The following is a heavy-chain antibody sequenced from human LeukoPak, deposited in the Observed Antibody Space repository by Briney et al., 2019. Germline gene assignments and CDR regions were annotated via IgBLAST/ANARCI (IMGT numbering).Heavy chain of an antibody. CDR1: GGSISSYY. J-gene: IGHJ4*02. CDR3: AIKNRSYFDY. Sequence: SETLSLTCTVSGGSISSYYWSWIRQPPGKGLEWIGYIYYSGSTNYNPSLKSRVTISVDTSKNQFSLKLSSVTAADTAVYYCAIKNRSYFDYWGQGTLVTVSS. V-gene: IGHV4-59*08. CDR2: IYYSGST.